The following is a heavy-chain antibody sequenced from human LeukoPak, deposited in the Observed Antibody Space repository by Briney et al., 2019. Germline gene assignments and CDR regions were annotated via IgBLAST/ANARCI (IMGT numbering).Heavy chain of an antibody. V-gene: IGHV3-74*01. CDR3: ARVRSAAAVDY. Sequence: GGSLRLSCAAYGFTFSSYSMHWVRQAPGRGLVWVSRINNDGSSTSYADSVKGRFTISRDNAKNTLHLQMNSLRAEDTAVYYCARVRSAAAVDYWGQGTLLTVSS. CDR2: INNDGSST. CDR1: GFTFSSYS. J-gene: IGHJ4*02.